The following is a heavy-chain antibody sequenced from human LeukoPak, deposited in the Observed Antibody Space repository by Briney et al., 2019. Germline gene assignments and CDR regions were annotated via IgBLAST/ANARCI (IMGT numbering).Heavy chain of an antibody. CDR2: IYYSGST. J-gene: IGHJ4*02. Sequence: AETLSLPCTVSGGSISSYYWNWIRQSPAKGLEWIGYIYYSGSTNYNPSLKSRVTISVDTSKNQFSLKLTSVTAADTAVYYCARDDGTSGSYYDYWGQGTLVTVSS. V-gene: IGHV4-59*01. D-gene: IGHD1-26*01. CDR3: ARDDGTSGSYYDY. CDR1: GGSISSYY.